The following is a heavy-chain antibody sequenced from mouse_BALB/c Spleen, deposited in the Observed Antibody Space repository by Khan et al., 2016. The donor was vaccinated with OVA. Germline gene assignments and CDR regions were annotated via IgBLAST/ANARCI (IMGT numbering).Heavy chain of an antibody. CDR1: GLTFSSSA. D-gene: IGHD1-1*01. Sequence: EVELVESGGGLVKPGGSLKLSCAASGLTFSSSAMSWVRQTPETRLEWVATISTGGRKIYYADSVKGRFTISRDNAKNTLSLQMSSLRSEDTAMYYGAGSITPVVAFYYWGQGTTLTVSS. CDR2: ISTGGRKI. V-gene: IGHV5-9-1*01. J-gene: IGHJ2*01. CDR3: AGSITPVVAFYY.